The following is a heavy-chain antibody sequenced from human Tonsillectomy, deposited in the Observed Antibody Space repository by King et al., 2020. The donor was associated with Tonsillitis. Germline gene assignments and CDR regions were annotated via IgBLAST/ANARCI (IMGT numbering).Heavy chain of an antibody. D-gene: IGHD6-13*01. CDR2: IYYGGST. CDR3: ARDVAAAGFLWD. CDR1: GFTVSSNY. V-gene: IGHV3-53*01. Sequence: VQLVESGGGLIQPGGSLRLSCAASGFTVSSNYMSWVRQAPGKGLEWVSIIYYGGSTYYADSVKGRFTISRDNSKNTLYLQMNSLRAEDTAVYYCARDVAAAGFLWDWGQGTLVTVSS. J-gene: IGHJ4*02.